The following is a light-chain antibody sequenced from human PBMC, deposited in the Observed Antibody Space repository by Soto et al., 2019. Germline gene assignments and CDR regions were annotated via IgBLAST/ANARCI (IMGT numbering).Light chain of an antibody. CDR2: DTS. Sequence: QTVVTQEPSLTVSPGGTVTLTCGSSTGAVTNNHHPYWFQQKAGQAPRTLIYDTSNKHSWTPARFSGSLLGDKAALTLSGAQPEDEAQYYCLLSYNAARVFGGGTKVTVL. CDR3: LLSYNAARV. CDR1: TGAVTNNHH. V-gene: IGLV7-46*01. J-gene: IGLJ2*01.